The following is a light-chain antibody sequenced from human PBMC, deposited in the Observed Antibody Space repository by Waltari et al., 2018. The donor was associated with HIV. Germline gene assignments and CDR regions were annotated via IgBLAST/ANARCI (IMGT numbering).Light chain of an antibody. Sequence: DIQMTQSHPTLSASIGDRVTITCRASQNIVRWLAWYQQKPGKAPKLLIYKASLLESGGPSRFSGSGSGTDFALTISSLQPVDSATYYCQQYNSSPWAFGQGTTVEIK. CDR3: QQYNSSPWA. CDR1: QNIVRW. J-gene: IGKJ1*01. V-gene: IGKV1-5*03. CDR2: KAS.